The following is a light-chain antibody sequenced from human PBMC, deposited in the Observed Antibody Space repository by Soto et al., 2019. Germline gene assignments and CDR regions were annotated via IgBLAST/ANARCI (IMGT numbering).Light chain of an antibody. V-gene: IGLV3-21*02. Sequence: SYELAQAPSVSVAPGQTARITCGGDNIGSKSVHWYQQKPGQAPVLVIYDDSDRPSGIPERFSGSNSGTTATLTISRVEAGDEADFYCQVWDPGLDHRGVFGGRTKLTVL. CDR1: NIGSKS. CDR3: QVWDPGLDHRGV. J-gene: IGLJ3*02. CDR2: DDS.